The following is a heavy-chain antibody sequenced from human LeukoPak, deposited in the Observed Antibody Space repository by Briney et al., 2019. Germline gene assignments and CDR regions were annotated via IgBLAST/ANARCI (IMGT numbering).Heavy chain of an antibody. J-gene: IGHJ4*02. D-gene: IGHD3-10*01. CDR3: ARLRGSTLVNHYFNY. V-gene: IGHV5-51*01. CDR2: IFPGDSDT. CDR1: GYTFTDYW. Sequence: GESLRISCKGSGYTFTDYWIGWVRQMPGKGLEWMGIIFPGDSDTRYSPSFQGLVTISADKSISTAYLQWSSLRASDTAMYYCARLRGSTLVNHYFNYWGQGTLVTVSS.